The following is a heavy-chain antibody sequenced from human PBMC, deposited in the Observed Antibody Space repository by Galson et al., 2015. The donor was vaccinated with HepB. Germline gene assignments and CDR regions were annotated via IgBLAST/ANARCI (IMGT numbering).Heavy chain of an antibody. V-gene: IGHV4-30-2*01. Sequence: TLSLTCAVSGGSISSGGYSWSWIRQPPGKGLEWIGYIYHSGSTYYNPSLKSRVTISVDRSKNQFSLKLSSVTAADTAVYYCARGKGAPFDYWGQGTLVTVSS. CDR2: IYHSGST. CDR3: ARGKGAPFDY. J-gene: IGHJ4*02. CDR1: GGSISSGGYS. D-gene: IGHD4/OR15-4a*01.